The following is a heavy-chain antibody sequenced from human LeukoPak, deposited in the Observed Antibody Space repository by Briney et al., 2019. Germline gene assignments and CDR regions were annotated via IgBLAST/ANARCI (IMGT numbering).Heavy chain of an antibody. J-gene: IGHJ4*02. CDR1: GGSISSGGYS. CDR3: ARDSYSGRAHFDS. D-gene: IGHD5-12*01. CDR2: IYHSGST. Sequence: PSETLSLTCAVSGGSISSGGYSWSWIRQPPGKGLEWIGYIYHSGSTYYNPSLKSRVTISVDRSKNQFSLKLSSVTAADTAVYYCARDSYSGRAHFDSWGQGTLVTVSS. V-gene: IGHV4-30-2*01.